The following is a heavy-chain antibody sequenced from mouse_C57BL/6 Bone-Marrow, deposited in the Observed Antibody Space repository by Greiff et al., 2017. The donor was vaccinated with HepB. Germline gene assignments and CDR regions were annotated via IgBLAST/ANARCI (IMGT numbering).Heavy chain of an antibody. V-gene: IGHV1-15*01. CDR2: IDPETGGT. J-gene: IGHJ2*01. CDR1: GYTFTDYE. CDR3: TREGYYGSTLYFDY. Sequence: QVKLQQSGAELVRPGASVTLSCKASGYTFTDYEMHWVKQTPVHGLEWIGAIDPETGGTAYNQKFKGKAILTADKSSSTAYMELRSLTSEDSAVYYCTREGYYGSTLYFDYWGQGTTLTVSS. D-gene: IGHD1-1*01.